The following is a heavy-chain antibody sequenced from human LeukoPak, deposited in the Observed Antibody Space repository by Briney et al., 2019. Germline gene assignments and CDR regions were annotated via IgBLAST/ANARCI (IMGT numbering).Heavy chain of an antibody. CDR1: GFTVSSTY. V-gene: IGHV3-53*01. D-gene: IGHD2-15*01. CDR3: ASRHCSGGGCYFAGADPFDY. Sequence: GGSLRLSCAASGFTVSSTYMSWVRQAPGKGLEWVSVIYSGGSIYYIDSVKGRFTISRDTSENTLYLQVNSLRAEDTAVYYCASRHCSGGGCYFAGADPFDYWGQGTLVTVSS. CDR2: IYSGGSI. J-gene: IGHJ4*02.